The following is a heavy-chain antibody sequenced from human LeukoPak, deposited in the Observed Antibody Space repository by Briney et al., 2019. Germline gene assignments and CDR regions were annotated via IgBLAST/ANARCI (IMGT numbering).Heavy chain of an antibody. Sequence: GGSLRLSCAASGFTVSSNYMSWVRQAPGKGLEWVSVIYSGGSTYYADSVKGRFTISRDNSKNTLYPQMNSLRAEDTAVYYCARAPYYYGSGSYLNWGQGTLVTVSS. V-gene: IGHV3-53*01. CDR1: GFTVSSNY. CDR3: ARAPYYYGSGSYLN. J-gene: IGHJ4*02. CDR2: IYSGGST. D-gene: IGHD3-10*01.